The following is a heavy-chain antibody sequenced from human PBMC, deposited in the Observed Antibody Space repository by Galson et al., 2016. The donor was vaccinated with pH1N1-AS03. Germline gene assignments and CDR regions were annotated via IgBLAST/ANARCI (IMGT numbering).Heavy chain of an antibody. CDR3: ARTLAASGYYFDS. D-gene: IGHD6-25*01. CDR1: GFTFSDYY. Sequence: SLRLSCAASGFTFSDYYMSWIRQAPGKGLEWISYISSSSSYTNYADPVKGRFTISRDNAKNSLYLQMNSLRAEDTAVYYCARTLAASGYYFDSWGQGTLVTVSS. V-gene: IGHV3-11*06. J-gene: IGHJ4*02. CDR2: ISSSSSYT.